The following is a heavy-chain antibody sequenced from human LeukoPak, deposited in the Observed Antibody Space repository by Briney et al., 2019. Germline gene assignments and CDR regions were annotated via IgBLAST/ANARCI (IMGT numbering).Heavy chain of an antibody. Sequence: SETLSLTCTVSGGSISSSSYYWGWIRQPPGKGLEWIGSIYYSGSTYYNPSLKSRVTISVDTSKNQFSLKLSSVTAADTAVYYCARFSTSSTKPFVFDCWGQGTLVTVSS. CDR2: IYYSGST. V-gene: IGHV4-39*01. CDR3: ARFSTSSTKPFVFDC. D-gene: IGHD2-2*01. CDR1: GGSISSSSYY. J-gene: IGHJ4*02.